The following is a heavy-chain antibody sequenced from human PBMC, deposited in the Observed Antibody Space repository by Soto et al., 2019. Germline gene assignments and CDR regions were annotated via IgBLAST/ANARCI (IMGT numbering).Heavy chain of an antibody. D-gene: IGHD5-18*01. CDR3: AREPSGYSYGPFDY. Sequence: QVQLVQSGAEVRKPGSSGKVSAKAPEGPSRNYALTGVGQAPGQGLGWGGRITPFLATTNYAQKFQGRVTITADESTRTAYMELSSLRSEDTAVYYCAREPSGYSYGPFDYWGQGTLVTVSS. J-gene: IGHJ4*02. CDR2: ITPFLATT. CDR1: EGPSRNYA. V-gene: IGHV1-69*01.